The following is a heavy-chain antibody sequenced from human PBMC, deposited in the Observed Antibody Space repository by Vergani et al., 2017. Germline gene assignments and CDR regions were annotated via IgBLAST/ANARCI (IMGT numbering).Heavy chain of an antibody. CDR1: GGSFSGYY. J-gene: IGHJ6*03. Sequence: QVQLQQWGAGLLKPSETLSLTCAVYGGSFSGYYWSWIRQPPGKGLEWIGEINHSGSTNYNPSLKRRVTISVDTSKNQFSLKLSSVTAADTAVYYCARGRFWMRGVIITLPNYYYYYYMDVWGKGTTVTVSS. CDR2: INHSGST. V-gene: IGHV4-34*01. D-gene: IGHD3-10*01. CDR3: ARGRFWMRGVIITLPNYYYYYYMDV.